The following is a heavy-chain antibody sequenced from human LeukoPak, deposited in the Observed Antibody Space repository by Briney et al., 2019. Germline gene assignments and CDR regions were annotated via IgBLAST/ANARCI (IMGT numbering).Heavy chain of an antibody. Sequence: SVKVSCKASGYTFTSYAMNWVRQAPGQGLEWMGRIIPILGIANYAQKFQGRVTITADKSTSTAYMELSSLRSEDTAVYYCARGAWRYCSGGSCDDAFDIWGQGTMVTVSS. CDR3: ARGAWRYCSGGSCDDAFDI. CDR2: IIPILGIA. D-gene: IGHD2-15*01. V-gene: IGHV1-69*04. J-gene: IGHJ3*02. CDR1: GYTFTSYA.